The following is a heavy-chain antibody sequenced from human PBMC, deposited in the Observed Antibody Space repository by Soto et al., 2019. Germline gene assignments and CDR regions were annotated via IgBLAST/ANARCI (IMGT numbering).Heavy chain of an antibody. V-gene: IGHV3-30-3*01. CDR3: ARDHGYSGFSDV. Sequence: GGSLRLSCAASGSTFSSYAMHWVRQAPGKGLEWVAVISYDGSNKYYADSVKGRFTISRDNSKNTLYLQMNSLRAEDTAVHYCARDHGYSGFSDVWGQGTTVTVSS. D-gene: IGHD3-10*01. CDR2: ISYDGSNK. CDR1: GSTFSSYA. J-gene: IGHJ6*02.